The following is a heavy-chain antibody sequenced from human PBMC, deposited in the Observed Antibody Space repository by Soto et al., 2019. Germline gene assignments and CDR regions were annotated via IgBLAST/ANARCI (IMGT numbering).Heavy chain of an antibody. Sequence: QVLLQQWGAGLLKPSETLSLTCAVSGGSLSFYSWTWIRQPPGKGLEWIGEINHSGGTNYNPSLKSRVTISVDTSKNHFSLKLSSVTAADTAVYYCARPPYAVGFDIWGQGTMVTVSS. CDR3: ARPPYAVGFDI. CDR2: INHSGGT. D-gene: IGHD4-17*01. CDR1: GGSLSFYS. J-gene: IGHJ3*02. V-gene: IGHV4-34*02.